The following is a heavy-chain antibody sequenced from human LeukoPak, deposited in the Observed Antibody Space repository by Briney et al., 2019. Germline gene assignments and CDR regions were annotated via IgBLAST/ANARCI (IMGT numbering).Heavy chain of an antibody. J-gene: IGHJ3*02. V-gene: IGHV4-34*01. D-gene: IGHD3-22*01. Sequence: PSETLSLTCTVSGGSINSYYWSWIRQPPGKGLEWIGEINHSGSTNYNPSLKSRVTISVDTSKTQLSLKLNSVTAADTAVYYCARDRAYYYDSSGYHGAFDIWGQGTLVTVSS. CDR3: ARDRAYYYDSSGYHGAFDI. CDR1: GGSINSYY. CDR2: INHSGST.